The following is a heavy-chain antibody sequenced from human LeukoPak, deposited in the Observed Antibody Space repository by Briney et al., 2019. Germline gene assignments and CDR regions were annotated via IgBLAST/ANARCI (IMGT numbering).Heavy chain of an antibody. Sequence: PGGSLRLSCAASGFTFSGSDMVWVRQAPGKGLEWVSAISGSGRSSYYADSVKGRSTFSRDNSKNTLYLQMNSLRAEDTAVYYCAREASSGWYGLYYYYMDVWGKGTTVTVSS. D-gene: IGHD6-19*01. J-gene: IGHJ6*03. CDR3: AREASSGWYGLYYYYMDV. V-gene: IGHV3-23*01. CDR2: ISGSGRSS. CDR1: GFTFSGSD.